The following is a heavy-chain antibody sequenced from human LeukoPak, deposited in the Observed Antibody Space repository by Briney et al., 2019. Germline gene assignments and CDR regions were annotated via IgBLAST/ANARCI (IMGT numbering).Heavy chain of an antibody. CDR3: TRPEYSSSSVWFDP. CDR1: GFTFSGSA. D-gene: IGHD6-6*01. J-gene: IGHJ5*02. V-gene: IGHV3-73*01. Sequence: GGSLRLSCAASGFTFSGSAMPWVRQASGKGLEWVGRIRSKANSCATAYAASVKGRFTISRDDSKNTAYLQMNSLKTEDTAVYYCTRPEYSSSSVWFDPWGQGTLVTVSS. CDR2: IRSKANSCAT.